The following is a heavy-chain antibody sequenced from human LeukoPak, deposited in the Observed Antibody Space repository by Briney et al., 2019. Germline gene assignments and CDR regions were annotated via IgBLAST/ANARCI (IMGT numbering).Heavy chain of an antibody. CDR2: IIVGSGAT. CDR3: AADLSNPRMGASYLDS. CDR1: GFTSTNFA. D-gene: IGHD3-16*01. J-gene: IGHJ4*02. Sequence: SVKVSCKASGFTSTNFAVQWVRQARGQRLEWIGWIIVGSGATKCAQDFQGRVTITRDLSTSTLYMELRSLTSEDTAVYYCAADLSNPRMGASYLDSWGQGTLVTVSS. V-gene: IGHV1-58*01.